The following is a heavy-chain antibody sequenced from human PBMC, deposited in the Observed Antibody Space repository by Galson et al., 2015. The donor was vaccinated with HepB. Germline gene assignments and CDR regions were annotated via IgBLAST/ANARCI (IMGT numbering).Heavy chain of an antibody. CDR3: AKGGNLDSRYFDY. Sequence: SLRLSCAASGFTFSTYAMNWVRQAPGKGLEWVSVISGDTAKIFHADSVKGRFTISRDNSMNTVYLQMDSLRTEDTAVYYCAKGGNLDSRYFDYWGQGTLVTVSS. V-gene: IGHV3-23*01. CDR2: ISGDTAKI. CDR1: GFTFSTYA. J-gene: IGHJ4*02. D-gene: IGHD4-23*01.